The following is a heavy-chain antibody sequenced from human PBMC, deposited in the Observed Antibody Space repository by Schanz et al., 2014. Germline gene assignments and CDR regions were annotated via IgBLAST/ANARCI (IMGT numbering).Heavy chain of an antibody. V-gene: IGHV1-18*01. Sequence: QILLVQPGPEVKKPGASVTVSCKASGYDFHIYAYSWVRQAPGQGPEWIGWISGYTGDTKYAQKFQHRVNMTTDRTTSTVYMELRSLRFDDTAVYYCARDRRRYCSTASCLHDNWFDPWGQGTLGIVSS. D-gene: IGHD2-2*01. CDR1: GYDFHIYA. CDR2: ISGYTGDT. CDR3: ARDRRRYCSTASCLHDNWFDP. J-gene: IGHJ5*02.